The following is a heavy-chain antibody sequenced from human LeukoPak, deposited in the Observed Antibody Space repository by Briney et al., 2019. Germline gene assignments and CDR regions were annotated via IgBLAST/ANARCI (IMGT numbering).Heavy chain of an antibody. Sequence: GGSLRLSCAASGFTFSTYGMSWVRQAPGKGLEWVGRIKSKTDGGTTDYAAPVKGRFTISRDNSKNTLYLQMNSLRAEDTAVYYCARDGRVDTAMVTSDYWGQGTLVTVSS. CDR2: IKSKTDGGTT. D-gene: IGHD5-18*01. CDR1: GFTFSTYG. CDR3: ARDGRVDTAMVTSDY. V-gene: IGHV3-15*01. J-gene: IGHJ4*02.